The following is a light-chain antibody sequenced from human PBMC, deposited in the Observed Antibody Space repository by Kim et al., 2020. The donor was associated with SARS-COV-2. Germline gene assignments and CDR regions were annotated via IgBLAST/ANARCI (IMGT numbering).Light chain of an antibody. V-gene: IGKV3-11*01. CDR3: HQRSDWPLT. CDR2: DAS. CDR1: QSVGTS. Sequence: EIVLTQSPATLSLSPGERASLSCRASQSVGTSLVWYQQKVGQAPRLLIYDASKRATDIPAKFSGSGSGTDFTLTISNLESEDFAVYYCHQRSDWPLTFGRGTKVDIK. J-gene: IGKJ4*01.